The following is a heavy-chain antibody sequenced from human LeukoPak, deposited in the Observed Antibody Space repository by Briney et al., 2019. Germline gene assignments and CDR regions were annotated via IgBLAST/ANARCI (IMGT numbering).Heavy chain of an antibody. CDR1: GFTFSSYA. J-gene: IGHJ4*02. Sequence: SGGSLRLSCAASGFTFSSYAMHWVRQAPGKGLEWVAVMSYDGSNKYYADSVKGRFTISRDNSKNTLYLQMNSLRAEDTAVYYCAKGSAVARPYYFDSWGQGTLVAVSS. V-gene: IGHV3-30-3*01. D-gene: IGHD2-15*01. CDR2: MSYDGSNK. CDR3: AKGSAVARPYYFDS.